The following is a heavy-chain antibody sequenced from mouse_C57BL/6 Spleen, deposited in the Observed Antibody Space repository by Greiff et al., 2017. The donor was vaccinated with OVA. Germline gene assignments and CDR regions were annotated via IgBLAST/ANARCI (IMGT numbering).Heavy chain of an antibody. D-gene: IGHD2-3*01. J-gene: IGHJ2*01. Sequence: EVQLQQSGPELVKPGASVKISCKASGYTFTDYYMNWVKQSHGKSLEWIGDINPNNGGTSYNQKFKGKATLTVDKSSSTAYMELRSLTSEDSAVYYCARILYDGYYAFDYWGQGTTLTVSS. CDR1: GYTFTDYY. CDR3: ARILYDGYYAFDY. CDR2: INPNNGGT. V-gene: IGHV1-26*01.